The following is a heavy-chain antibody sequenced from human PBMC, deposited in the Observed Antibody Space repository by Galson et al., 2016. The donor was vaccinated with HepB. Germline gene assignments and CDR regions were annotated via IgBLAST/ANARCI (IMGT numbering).Heavy chain of an antibody. CDR1: GGSITTTDW. CDR3: VRLGTAAAVANRRGSLY. CDR2: VYHDGNT. V-gene: IGHV4-4*02. J-gene: IGHJ4*02. D-gene: IGHD6-13*01. Sequence: SETLSLTCAVSGGSITTTDWWSWVRQPPGKGLEWIGEVYHDGNTFYNPSVGSRVTISIDESKNEFYLSLTSVTAADTAIYYCVRLGTAAAVANRRGSLYWSQGTRVTVSS.